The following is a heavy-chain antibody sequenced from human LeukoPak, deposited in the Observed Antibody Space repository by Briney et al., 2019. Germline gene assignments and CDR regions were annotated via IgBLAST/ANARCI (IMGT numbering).Heavy chain of an antibody. D-gene: IGHD6-19*01. J-gene: IGHJ4*02. Sequence: SETLSLTCSVSGDSISSGSYYWSWIRQPAGKGLEWIGRIYTSGSTNYNPSLKSRVTMSVDTSKNQISLKLTSVTAADTAMYYCARASSGWYGLFDHWGQGTLVAVSS. CDR1: GDSISSGSYY. V-gene: IGHV4-61*02. CDR3: ARASSGWYGLFDH. CDR2: IYTSGST.